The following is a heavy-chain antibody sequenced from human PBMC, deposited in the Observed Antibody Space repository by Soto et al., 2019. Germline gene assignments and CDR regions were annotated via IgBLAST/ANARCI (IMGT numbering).Heavy chain of an antibody. CDR2: IYPGDSDT. D-gene: IGHD6-6*01. CDR3: ARYIAARPQPYYYYYMDV. Sequence: PGESLKISCKGSGYSFTSYWIGWVRQMPGKGLEWMGIIYPGDSDTRYSPSFQGQVTISADKSISTAYLQWSSLKASDTAMYYCARYIAARPQPYYYYYMDVWGKGTTVTVSS. CDR1: GYSFTSYW. V-gene: IGHV5-51*01. J-gene: IGHJ6*03.